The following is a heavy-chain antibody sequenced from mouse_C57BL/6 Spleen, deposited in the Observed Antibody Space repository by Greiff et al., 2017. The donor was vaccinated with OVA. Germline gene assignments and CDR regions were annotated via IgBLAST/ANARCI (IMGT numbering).Heavy chain of an antibody. CDR3: ARVYGSPNYFDY. CDR1: GYTFTSYG. V-gene: IGHV1-81*01. Sequence: QVQLQQSGAELARPGASVKLSCKASGYTFTSYGISWVKQRTGQGLEWIGEIYPRSGNTYYNEKFKGKATLTADKSSSTAYMELRSLTSEDSAVYFCARVYGSPNYFDYWGQGTTLTVSS. J-gene: IGHJ2*01. CDR2: IYPRSGNT. D-gene: IGHD1-1*01.